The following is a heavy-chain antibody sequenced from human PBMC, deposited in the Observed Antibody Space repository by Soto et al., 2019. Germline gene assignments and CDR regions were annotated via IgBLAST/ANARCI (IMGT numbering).Heavy chain of an antibody. D-gene: IGHD2-21*02. CDR2: VSGSGGGT. V-gene: IGHV3-23*01. CDR3: ARIGPYCGGDCYPDFDF. J-gene: IGHJ4*02. Sequence: PGGSLRLSCAASGFTFNTYGMTWVRQAPGKGLEWVSTVSGSGGGTCYADSVKGRFTISRVNSKNTMYLQMSNLRAEDTAGYFCARIGPYCGGDCYPDFDFWGLGTPVTVSS. CDR1: GFTFNTYG.